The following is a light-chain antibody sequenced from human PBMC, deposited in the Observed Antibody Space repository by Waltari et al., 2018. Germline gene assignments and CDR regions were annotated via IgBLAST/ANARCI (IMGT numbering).Light chain of an antibody. CDR1: QSISIY. CDR2: AAS. CDR3: QQSFTTPQNT. V-gene: IGKV1-39*01. J-gene: IGKJ2*01. Sequence: DIQMTQSPSSLSASVGDRVTITCRASQSISIYVNWYQQKPGKAPNLLIYAASSLQSGVPSGFSGSGSGTDFSLTISSLQPGDFATYYCQQSFTTPQNTFGQGTRLEIK.